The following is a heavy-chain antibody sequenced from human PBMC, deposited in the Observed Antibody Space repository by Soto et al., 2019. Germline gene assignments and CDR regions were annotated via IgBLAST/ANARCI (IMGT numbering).Heavy chain of an antibody. J-gene: IGHJ6*02. CDR1: GFTFSSYA. CDR3: AKGLGKSNYYGMDV. D-gene: IGHD1-26*01. V-gene: IGHV3-23*01. CDR2: ISGSGGST. Sequence: GGSLRLSXAASGFTFSSYAMSWVRQAPGKGLEWVSAISGSGGSTYYADSVKGRFTISRDNSKNTLYLQMNSLRAEDTAVYYCAKGLGKSNYYGMDVWGQGTTVTVSS.